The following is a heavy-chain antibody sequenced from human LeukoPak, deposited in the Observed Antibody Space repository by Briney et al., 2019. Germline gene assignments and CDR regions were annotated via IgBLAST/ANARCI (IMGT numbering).Heavy chain of an antibody. Sequence: GGSLRLSCEASGFTFSSYAMAWVRQAPGKGLDWVSVIGASGADTYYADSVKGRFTISRDNSKNALYLQMNSLRAEDTAVYYCAKDSEYSSSSGENWFDPWGQGTLVTVSS. CDR1: GFTFSSYA. CDR3: AKDSEYSSSSGENWFDP. V-gene: IGHV3-23*01. CDR2: IGASGADT. J-gene: IGHJ5*02. D-gene: IGHD6-6*01.